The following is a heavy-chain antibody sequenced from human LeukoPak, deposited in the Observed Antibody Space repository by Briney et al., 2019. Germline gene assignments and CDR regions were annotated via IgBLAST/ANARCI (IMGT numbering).Heavy chain of an antibody. CDR1: GFTFSSYA. V-gene: IGHV3-23*01. J-gene: IGHJ3*02. CDR2: ISGSGGST. CDR3: SVLPQWLVLGAFDI. Sequence: GGSLRLSCAASGFTFSSYAMSWVRQAPGKGLEWVSAISGSGGSTYYADSVKGRFTISRDNSKNTLYLQMNSVRAEDTAVYYCSVLPQWLVLGAFDIWGQGTMVTVSS. D-gene: IGHD6-19*01.